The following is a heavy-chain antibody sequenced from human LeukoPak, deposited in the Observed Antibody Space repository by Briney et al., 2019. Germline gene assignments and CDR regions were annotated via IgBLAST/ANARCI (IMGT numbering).Heavy chain of an antibody. Sequence: ASVKVSCKASGYTFTTYATHWVRQAPGQRLEWMGWINPGNDNTKYSQKFQGRLTITRDTSASAAYMELSNLRSGDTAVYYCARDYGDYSYFDYWGHGTLVTVSS. CDR3: ARDYGDYSYFDY. V-gene: IGHV1-3*01. D-gene: IGHD4-17*01. J-gene: IGHJ4*01. CDR1: GYTFTTYA. CDR2: INPGNDNT.